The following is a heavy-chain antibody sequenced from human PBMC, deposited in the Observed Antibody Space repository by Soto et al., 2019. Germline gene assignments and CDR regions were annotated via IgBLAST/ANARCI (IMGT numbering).Heavy chain of an antibody. J-gene: IGHJ3*02. CDR3: AKDRGAGDYGVNSVDI. V-gene: IGHV3-23*01. CDR2: ISGRGENT. CDR1: GFTFSVFA. D-gene: IGHD4-17*01. Sequence: EVQLLESGGGLVQPGGPLRLSCAASGFTFSVFAMSWVRQAPGKGLELVSTISGRGENTYYADSVKGRFTISRDNSKNTLNLQMNSLRGEDTAVYYCAKDRGAGDYGVNSVDIWVQGTMVTVAS.